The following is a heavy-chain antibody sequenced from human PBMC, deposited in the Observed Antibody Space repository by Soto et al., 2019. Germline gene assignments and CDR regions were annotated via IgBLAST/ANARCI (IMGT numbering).Heavy chain of an antibody. CDR3: ARVKRRTGRPQPPVYGMDV. CDR2: INTYNGDT. J-gene: IGHJ6*02. V-gene: IGHV1-18*01. CDR1: GYTFTSYG. Sequence: QVQLVQSGAEVKQPGASVKVSCKASGYTFTSYGISWVRQAPGQGLEWMGWINTYNGDTKYAQKLQGRITVTTDTSTTTAYMELGSLRSDDTAVYYCARVKRRTGRPQPPVYGMDVWGQGTTVTVSS. D-gene: IGHD3-9*01.